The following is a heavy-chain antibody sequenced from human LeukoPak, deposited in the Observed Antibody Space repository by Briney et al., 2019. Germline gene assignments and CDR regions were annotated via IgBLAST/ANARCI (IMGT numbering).Heavy chain of an antibody. V-gene: IGHV1-2*02. J-gene: IGHJ3*02. Sequence: GASVKVSCTASGYTFTGYYMHCVRQAPGQGLEWMGWINPNSGGTNYAQKFQGRVTMTRDTSISTAYMELSRLRSDDTAVYYCASPYGYSSSWWVAFDIWGQGTMVTVSS. CDR3: ASPYGYSSSWWVAFDI. CDR1: GYTFTGYY. CDR2: INPNSGGT. D-gene: IGHD6-13*01.